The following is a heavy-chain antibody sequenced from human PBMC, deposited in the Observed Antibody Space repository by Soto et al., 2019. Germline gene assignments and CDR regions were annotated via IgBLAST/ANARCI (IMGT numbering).Heavy chain of an antibody. Sequence: EVQLLQSGGGLVQPGGSLRLSCTASGFIYSIYAMAWVRQAPGKGLEWVSAISGSGGETYYADSVKGRFTISRDNSKNTVYLQMTNLRAEDTAVYYCAKEIAVAVATPPEYWGQGTLFTVSS. V-gene: IGHV3-23*01. CDR2: ISGSGGET. D-gene: IGHD5-12*01. CDR3: AKEIAVAVATPPEY. J-gene: IGHJ4*02. CDR1: GFIYSIYA.